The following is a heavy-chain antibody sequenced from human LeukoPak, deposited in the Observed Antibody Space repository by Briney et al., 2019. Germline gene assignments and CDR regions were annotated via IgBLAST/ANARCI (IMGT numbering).Heavy chain of an antibody. Sequence: LETLSLTCTVSNVSISSYYWSWVRQPPGKGLEWIGYIYYTGSTKYNPSLKSRVTISVDTSKNQFSLKLSSVTAADTAVYYCARQPWNMGAYYFDYWGQGTLVTVSS. J-gene: IGHJ4*02. CDR1: NVSISSYY. CDR2: IYYTGST. D-gene: IGHD1-26*01. CDR3: ARQPWNMGAYYFDY. V-gene: IGHV4-59*08.